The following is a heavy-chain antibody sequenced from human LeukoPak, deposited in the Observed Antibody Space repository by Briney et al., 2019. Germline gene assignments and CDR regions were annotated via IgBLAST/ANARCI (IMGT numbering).Heavy chain of an antibody. Sequence: NRSATLSLTCTVYGGSISGSYWSWIRQYPGGGLVWIGYMHYSGNTNYNPSVKSRVIMSVVMSRNHFSLRLSSVTAADTALYFCARHFTYHYDSSGYPRDGFDIWGQGTMVTVSS. CDR2: MHYSGNT. CDR1: GGSISGSY. V-gene: IGHV4-59*08. CDR3: ARHFTYHYDSSGYPRDGFDI. J-gene: IGHJ3*02. D-gene: IGHD3-22*01.